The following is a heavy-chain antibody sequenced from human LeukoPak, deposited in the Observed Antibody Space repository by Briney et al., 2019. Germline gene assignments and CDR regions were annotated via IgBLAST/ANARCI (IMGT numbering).Heavy chain of an antibody. CDR2: INPSGGST. Sequence: ASVKVSCKASGYTFTSYYMHWVRQAPGQGLEWMGIINPSGGSTSYAQKFQGRVTMTRDTPTSTVYMELSSLRSEDTAVYYCARGGIRYCSSTSCYTGWFDPWGQGTLVTVSS. CDR1: GYTFTSYY. J-gene: IGHJ5*02. CDR3: ARGGIRYCSSTSCYTGWFDP. V-gene: IGHV1-46*01. D-gene: IGHD2-2*02.